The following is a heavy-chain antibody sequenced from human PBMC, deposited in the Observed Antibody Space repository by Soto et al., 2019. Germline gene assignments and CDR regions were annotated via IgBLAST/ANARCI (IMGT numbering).Heavy chain of an antibody. D-gene: IGHD2-2*01. CDR2: ISGSGGST. V-gene: IGHV3-23*01. CDR3: AKAIRPAAIYYYGMDV. CDR1: GFTFSSYA. Sequence: GGSLRLSCAASGFTFSSYAMSWVRQAPGKGLEWVSSISGSGGSTYYADSVKGRFTISRDNSKNTLYLQMNSLRAEDTAVYYCAKAIRPAAIYYYGMDVWGQGTTVTVSS. J-gene: IGHJ6*02.